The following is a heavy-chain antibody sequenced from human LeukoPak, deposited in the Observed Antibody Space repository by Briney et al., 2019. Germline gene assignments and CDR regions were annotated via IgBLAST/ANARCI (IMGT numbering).Heavy chain of an antibody. CDR3: ARDRGYYYGSGRRDAFDI. V-gene: IGHV4-59*12. Sequence: KPSETLSLTCTVSGYTIRSYYWSWLRQPPGKGLEWIGYIHYSGSTNYNPFLKSRVTISVDTSKNQFSLKLISVTAADTAVYYCARDRGYYYGSGRRDAFDIWGQGTMVTVSS. J-gene: IGHJ3*02. CDR1: GYTIRSYY. CDR2: IHYSGST. D-gene: IGHD3-10*01.